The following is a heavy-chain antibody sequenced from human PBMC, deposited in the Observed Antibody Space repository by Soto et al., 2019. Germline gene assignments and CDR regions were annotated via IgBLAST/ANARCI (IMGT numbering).Heavy chain of an antibody. J-gene: IGHJ6*02. Sequence: SETLSLTCAVYGGSFSGYYWSWIRQPPGKGLEWIGEINHSGSTNYNPSLKSRVTISVDTSKNQFSLKLSSVTAADTAVYYCARPIAARYYYGMDVWGQGTTVTVSS. CDR3: ARPIAARYYYGMDV. CDR1: GGSFSGYY. V-gene: IGHV4-34*01. CDR2: INHSGST. D-gene: IGHD6-6*01.